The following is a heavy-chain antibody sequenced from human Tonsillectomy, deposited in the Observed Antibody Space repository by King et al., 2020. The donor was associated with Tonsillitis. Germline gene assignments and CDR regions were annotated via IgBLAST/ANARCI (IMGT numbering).Heavy chain of an antibody. Sequence: VQLVESGGGLVQPGGSLRLSCAASGFPFSGYAMSWVRPAPGKGLEWVSVISGSGGSTYYADSVKGRFTISRDNSKNTLYLQMNSLRAEDTAVYYCAKREASHFDYWGQGTLVTVSS. CDR3: AKREASHFDY. CDR2: ISGSGGST. J-gene: IGHJ4*02. CDR1: GFPFSGYA. D-gene: IGHD1-26*01. V-gene: IGHV3-23*04.